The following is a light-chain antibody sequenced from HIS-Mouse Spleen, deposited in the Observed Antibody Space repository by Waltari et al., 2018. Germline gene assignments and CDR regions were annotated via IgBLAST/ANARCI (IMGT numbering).Light chain of an antibody. CDR2: DAS. J-gene: IGKJ5*01. V-gene: IGKV3-11*01. Sequence: EIVLTQSPATLSLSPGERATLSCRASQSVSSYLAWYQQTPGQAPRLLIYDASHRATGIPARFSGSGSGTDFTLTISSLEPEDFAVYYCQQRSNWAITFGQGTRLEIK. CDR1: QSVSSY. CDR3: QQRSNWAIT.